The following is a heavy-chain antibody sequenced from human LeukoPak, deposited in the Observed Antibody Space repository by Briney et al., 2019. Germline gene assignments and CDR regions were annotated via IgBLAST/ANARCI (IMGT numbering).Heavy chain of an antibody. D-gene: IGHD3-16*01. J-gene: IGHJ3*02. Sequence: GASVKVSCKASNYTFTTYGISWMRQAPGQGLEWMGWISVYSGNTSYAQKFQGRVTMTTDTSTSTAYMELRSLRSDDTAVYYCARLDVVWAFDIWGQGTMVTVSS. CDR1: NYTFTTYG. CDR2: ISVYSGNT. CDR3: ARLDVVWAFDI. V-gene: IGHV1-18*01.